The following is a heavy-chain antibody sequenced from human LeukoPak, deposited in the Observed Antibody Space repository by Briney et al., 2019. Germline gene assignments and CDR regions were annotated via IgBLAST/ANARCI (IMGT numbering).Heavy chain of an antibody. CDR1: GFTFSSYW. D-gene: IGHD3-9*01. CDR3: ARDSGYDILTGLTPFDY. Sequence: GGSLRLSCAASGFTFSSYWMSWVRQAPGKGLEWVANIKQDGSEKYYVDSVKGRFTISRDNAKNSLYLQMNSLRAEDTAVYYCARDSGYDILTGLTPFDYWGQGTLVTVSS. CDR2: IKQDGSEK. J-gene: IGHJ4*02. V-gene: IGHV3-7*01.